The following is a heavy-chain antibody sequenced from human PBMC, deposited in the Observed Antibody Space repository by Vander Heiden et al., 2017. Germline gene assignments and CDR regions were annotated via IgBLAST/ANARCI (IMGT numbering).Heavy chain of an antibody. CDR2: IIPIFGTA. Sequence: LEWMGGIIPIFGTANYAQKFQGRVTITADESTSTAYMERSSLRSEDTAVYYCARARRDTYYYDSSGFWGQGTLVTVSS. J-gene: IGHJ4*02. CDR3: ARARRDTYYYDSSGF. V-gene: IGHV1-69*01. D-gene: IGHD3-22*01.